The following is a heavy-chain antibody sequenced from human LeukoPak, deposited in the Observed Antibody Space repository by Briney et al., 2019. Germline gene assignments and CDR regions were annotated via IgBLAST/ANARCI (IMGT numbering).Heavy chain of an antibody. CDR3: ARDPPLRGYDFV. Sequence: SETLSLTCTVSGGSISSGDYYWSWIRQPPGKGLEWIGYIYYSGSTYYNPSLKSRVTISVDTSKNQFSLKLSSVTAADTAVYYCARDPPLRGYDFVWGQGTLVTVS. D-gene: IGHD5-12*01. J-gene: IGHJ4*02. CDR2: IYYSGST. CDR1: GGSISSGDYY. V-gene: IGHV4-30-4*08.